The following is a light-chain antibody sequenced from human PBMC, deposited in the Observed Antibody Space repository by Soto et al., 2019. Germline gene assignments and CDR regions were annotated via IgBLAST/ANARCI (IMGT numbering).Light chain of an antibody. CDR3: QQYGSSPRT. J-gene: IGKJ1*01. V-gene: IGKV3-20*01. CDR2: AAS. Sequence: EIALTQSPGTLSSSPGERATLSCRASQSVSSSYLAWYQQKPGQALRLLIYAASSRATGTPDRFSRSGSGTDFTLTSSRLAPEEFAVYYCQQYGSSPRTFGQGTKVELK. CDR1: QSVSSSY.